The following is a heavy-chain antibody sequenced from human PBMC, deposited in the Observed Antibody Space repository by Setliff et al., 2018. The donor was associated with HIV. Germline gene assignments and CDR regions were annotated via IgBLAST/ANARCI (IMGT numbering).Heavy chain of an antibody. CDR1: GYSFINYG. CDR2: ISAYTGHT. V-gene: IGHV1-18*01. D-gene: IGHD3-9*01. CDR3: ARARLQGIVTAVGPRDNCLDP. J-gene: IGHJ5*02. Sequence: WASVKVSCKASGYSFINYGISWVRQAPGQGLEWMGWISAYTGHTDYASRLLGRVTLTTDTSPSTAYMELRSLSSDDTAVYFCARARLQGIVTAVGPRDNCLDPWGQGTRVTVSS.